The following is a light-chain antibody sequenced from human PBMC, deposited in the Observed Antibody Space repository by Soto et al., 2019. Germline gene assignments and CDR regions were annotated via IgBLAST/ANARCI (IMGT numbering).Light chain of an antibody. CDR2: ASS. CDR3: QQANTFPIT. J-gene: IGKJ3*01. CDR1: QDILSW. V-gene: IGKV1-12*01. Sequence: DIQMTQSPSSVSASVGVTVTITCRASQDILSWLAWYQQKPGEAPRLLIYASSNLQSGVPSRFSGSRSGTEFTLTISSLQPEDFATYYCQQANTFPITFGPGTRLDIK.